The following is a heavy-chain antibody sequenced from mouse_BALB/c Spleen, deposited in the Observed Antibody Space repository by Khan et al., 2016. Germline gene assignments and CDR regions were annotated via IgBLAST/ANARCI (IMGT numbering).Heavy chain of an antibody. Sequence: EVQLQESGPGLVKPSQSLSLTCTVTGYSITSDCGWNWIRQFPGNKQEWMGYISYSGSTNYNPSLKSRITITRDTSKNKFFLQLNSVTTEDTATYYCARTSSINYWGQGTTLTVSS. D-gene: IGHD2-10*02. CDR3: ARTSSINY. J-gene: IGHJ2*01. CDR2: ISYSGST. CDR1: GYSITSDCG. V-gene: IGHV3-2*02.